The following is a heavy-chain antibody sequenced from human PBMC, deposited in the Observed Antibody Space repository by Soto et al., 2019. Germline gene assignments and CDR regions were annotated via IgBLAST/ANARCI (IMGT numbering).Heavy chain of an antibody. CDR3: AKVLAPGYFNY. CDR2: ISYDGSNK. D-gene: IGHD3-3*02. V-gene: IGHV3-30*18. CDR1: GFTFSSYG. J-gene: IGHJ4*02. Sequence: GGSLRLSCAASGFTFSSYGMHWVRQAPGKGLEWVAVISYDGSNKYYADSVKGRFTISRDNSKNTLYLQMNSLRAEDTAVYYCAKVLAPGYFNYWGQGTLVTVSS.